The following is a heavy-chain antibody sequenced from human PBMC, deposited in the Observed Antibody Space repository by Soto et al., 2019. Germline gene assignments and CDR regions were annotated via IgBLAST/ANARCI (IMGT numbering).Heavy chain of an antibody. CDR1: GFTFSSYA. J-gene: IGHJ4*02. D-gene: IGHD4-17*01. V-gene: IGHV3-23*01. CDR3: AKDLSITVTTFFFSYFPCDY. Sequence: GGSLRLSCAASGFTFSSYAMSWVRQAPGKGLEWVSAISGSGGSTYYADSVKGRFTISRDNSKNTLYLQMNSLRAEDTAVYYCAKDLSITVTTFFFSYFPCDYWGQGTLVTVSS. CDR2: ISGSGGST.